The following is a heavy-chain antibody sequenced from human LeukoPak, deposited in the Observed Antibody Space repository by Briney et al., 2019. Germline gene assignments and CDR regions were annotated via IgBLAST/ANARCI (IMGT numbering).Heavy chain of an antibody. J-gene: IGHJ6*02. Sequence: GGSLRLSCVASGFTFGTYWMSWVRQAPGKGLEWVANVKQDGSGTYYGDSVKGRFTISKDNARNSLYLQMNSLRVDDTAVYYCARVGPPYAMDVWGQGTTVTVSS. CDR3: ARVGPPYAMDV. CDR1: GFTFGTYW. CDR2: VKQDGSGT. V-gene: IGHV3-7*04.